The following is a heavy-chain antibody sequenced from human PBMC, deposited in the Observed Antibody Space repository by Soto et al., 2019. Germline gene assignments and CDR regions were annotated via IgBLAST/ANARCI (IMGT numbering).Heavy chain of an antibody. V-gene: IGHV3-66*01. J-gene: IGHJ4*02. CDR2: IDSGGRM. CDR3: ASDPYSRIAGL. Sequence: EQKLVESGGGLAQPGGSLRLSCAASGFTVGTYYMSWVRQAPGQGLEWVSLIDSGGRMNYADSVKGRFTISRDNSKNTLYLQMNNLKAEDTAVYHCASDPYSRIAGLWGQGILVIVSS. CDR1: GFTVGTYY. D-gene: IGHD4-4*01.